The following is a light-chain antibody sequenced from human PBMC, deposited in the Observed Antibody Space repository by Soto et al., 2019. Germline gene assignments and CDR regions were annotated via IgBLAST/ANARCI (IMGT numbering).Light chain of an antibody. V-gene: IGKV1-39*01. Sequence: DIPMTQSPSSLSASVGDRVTITCRSSQTVNSYLNWYQQKLGKAPRLLIYAASTLQSGVPSRFNATGSGTDFSLSIHTLQPEDFAIYYCQQSYVTPWTFGQGTRVEI. CDR2: AAS. J-gene: IGKJ1*01. CDR3: QQSYVTPWT. CDR1: QTVNSY.